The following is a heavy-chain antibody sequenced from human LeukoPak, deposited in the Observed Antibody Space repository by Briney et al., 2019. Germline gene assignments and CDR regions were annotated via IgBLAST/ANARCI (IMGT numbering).Heavy chain of an antibody. J-gene: IGHJ4*02. CDR3: GRFGDEAGIDY. CDR2: IKPSGTET. CDR1: GFTFSTYW. D-gene: IGHD3-10*01. Sequence: GGSLRISCAASGFTFSTYWMTWVRQAPGKGLEWVANIKPSGTETYYGDPVKGRFTISRDNAKNLLYLQMSSLGAEDTAVYSCGRFGDEAGIDYWGQGTLVTVSS. V-gene: IGHV3-7*01.